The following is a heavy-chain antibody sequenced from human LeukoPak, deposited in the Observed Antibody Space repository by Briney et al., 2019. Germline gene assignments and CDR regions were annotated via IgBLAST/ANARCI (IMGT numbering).Heavy chain of an antibody. Sequence: GESLKISCKGSGYSFTSYWIGWVRQKPGKGLEWMGIIYPGDSDTRYSPSFQGQVTISADKSISTAYLQWSSLKASDTAMYYCARPSYYGDYLYYFDYWGQGTLVTVSS. V-gene: IGHV5-51*01. D-gene: IGHD4-17*01. CDR2: IYPGDSDT. CDR1: GYSFTSYW. J-gene: IGHJ4*02. CDR3: ARPSYYGDYLYYFDY.